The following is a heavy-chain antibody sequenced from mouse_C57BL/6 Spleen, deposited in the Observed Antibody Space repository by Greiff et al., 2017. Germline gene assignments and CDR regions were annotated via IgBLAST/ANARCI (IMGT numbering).Heavy chain of an antibody. CDR3: TKLLRYFDV. V-gene: IGHV5-9-1*02. J-gene: IGHJ1*03. CDR1: GFTFSSYA. D-gene: IGHD1-1*01. CDR2: ISSGGDYI. Sequence: DVMLVESGEGLVKPGGSLKLSCAASGFTFSSYAMSWVRQTPEKRLEWVAYISSGGDYIYYADTVKGRFTISRDNARNTLYLQMSSLKSEDTAMYYCTKLLRYFDVWGTGTTVTVSS.